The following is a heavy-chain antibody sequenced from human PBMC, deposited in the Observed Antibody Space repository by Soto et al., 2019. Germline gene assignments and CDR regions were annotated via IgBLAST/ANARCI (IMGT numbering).Heavy chain of an antibody. J-gene: IGHJ3*02. Sequence: PGGSLRLSCAASGFTFSNYWMSWVRQAPGKGLEWVSAISGSGGSTYYADSVKGRFTISRDNSKNTLYLQMNSLRAEDTAVYYCAKDLRYSYGYGAFDIWGQGTMVTVSS. V-gene: IGHV3-23*01. CDR2: ISGSGGST. CDR3: AKDLRYSYGYGAFDI. CDR1: GFTFSNYW. D-gene: IGHD5-18*01.